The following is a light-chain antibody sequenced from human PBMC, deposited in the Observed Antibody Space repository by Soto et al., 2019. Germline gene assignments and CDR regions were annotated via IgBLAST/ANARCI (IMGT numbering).Light chain of an antibody. V-gene: IGKV3-20*01. CDR1: QSISSSY. CDR3: QQYGIAPLS. J-gene: IGKJ4*01. Sequence: DIVLTQSPGTLSLSPGERATLSCRASQSISSSYLAWYQQKPGQAPRLLIYGESNRATGIPDRFSGSGFGTDFTLTISRLEPEDFAVYYCQQYGIAPLSFGGGTKVDIK. CDR2: GES.